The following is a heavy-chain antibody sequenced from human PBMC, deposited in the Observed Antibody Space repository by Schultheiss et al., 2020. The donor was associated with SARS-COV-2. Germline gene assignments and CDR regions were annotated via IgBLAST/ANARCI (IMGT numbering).Heavy chain of an antibody. CDR1: GYSFPNHW. V-gene: IGHV5-51*01. Sequence: GESLKISCKGSGYSFPNHWIGWVRQMPGKGLEWMGIIYPGDSDARYSLSFKGQVTISVDKSINTAYLQWSSLKASDTAMYYCASRGGGDNSGMDVWGQGTTVTVSS. J-gene: IGHJ6*02. D-gene: IGHD2-21*01. CDR2: IYPGDSDA. CDR3: ASRGGGDNSGMDV.